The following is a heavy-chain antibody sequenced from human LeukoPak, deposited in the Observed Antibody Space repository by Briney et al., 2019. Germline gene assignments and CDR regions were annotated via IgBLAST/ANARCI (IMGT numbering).Heavy chain of an antibody. CDR2: IYYSGSI. V-gene: IGHV4-59*01. Sequence: SETLSLTCTVSGGSISSYYWSWIRQPPGKGLEWIGYIYYSGSINYNPSLKSRVTISVDTSKNQFSLKLSSVTAADTAVYYCARSPERYYYDSFGAFDIWGQGTMVTVSS. D-gene: IGHD3-22*01. CDR1: GGSISSYY. CDR3: ARSPERYYYDSFGAFDI. J-gene: IGHJ3*02.